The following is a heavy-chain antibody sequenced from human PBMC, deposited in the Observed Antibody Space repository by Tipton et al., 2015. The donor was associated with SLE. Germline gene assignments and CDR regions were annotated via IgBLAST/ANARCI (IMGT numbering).Heavy chain of an antibody. Sequence: SLRLSCAASGFTFSSYAMSWVRQAPGKGLEWVSAISGSGGSTYYADSVKGRFTISRDNSKNTLYLQMNSLRAEDTALYYCAKDIGPRGKMIVVVMGPFDYWGQGTLVTVSS. D-gene: IGHD3-22*01. CDR1: GFTFSSYA. J-gene: IGHJ4*02. V-gene: IGHV3-23*01. CDR3: AKDIGPRGKMIVVVMGPFDY. CDR2: ISGSGGST.